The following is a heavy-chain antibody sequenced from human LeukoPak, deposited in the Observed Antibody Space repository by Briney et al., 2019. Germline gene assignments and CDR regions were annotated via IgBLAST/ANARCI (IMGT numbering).Heavy chain of an antibody. J-gene: IGHJ4*02. CDR2: IYTSGTT. Sequence: SETLSLTCTVSGGSISSSNYYWSWIRQPAGEGLEWIGRIYTSGTTNYNPSLKSRVTISVYTSKNQFSLKLTSVTAADTAVYYCARGRRQLVRSWGYWGQGTLVTVSS. CDR3: ARGRRQLVRSWGY. CDR1: GGSISSSNYY. D-gene: IGHD6-13*01. V-gene: IGHV4-61*02.